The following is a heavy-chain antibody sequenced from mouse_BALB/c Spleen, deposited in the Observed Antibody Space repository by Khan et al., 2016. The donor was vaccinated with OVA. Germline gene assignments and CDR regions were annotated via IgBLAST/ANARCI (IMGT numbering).Heavy chain of an antibody. CDR2: ISSGGSYT. CDR1: GLTFSTYG. CDR3: ARLAYNYNGEGFAY. V-gene: IGHV5-6*01. D-gene: IGHD1-3*01. Sequence: EVELVESGGDLVKPGGSLKLSCATSGLTFSTYGMSWVRQTPDKRLEWVAAISSGGSYTYYPGSVQGRFTISRDNANNTLYLQMSSLKSEATAVYCCARLAYNYNGEGFAYWGQGTLVTVSA. J-gene: IGHJ3*01.